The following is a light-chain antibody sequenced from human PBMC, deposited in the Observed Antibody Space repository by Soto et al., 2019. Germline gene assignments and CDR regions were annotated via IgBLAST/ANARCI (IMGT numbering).Light chain of an antibody. CDR2: DAS. J-gene: IGKJ1*01. V-gene: IGKV3-20*01. CDR1: QSVSSSY. CDR3: QQYSSSRT. Sequence: IVLTQSPGTLSLSAGERATLSCRASQSVSSSYLAWYQQKPGQAPRLLIYDASNRATGIPARFSGSGSGTDFTLTITRLEPEDFAVYYCQQYSSSRTFGQGTKVDIK.